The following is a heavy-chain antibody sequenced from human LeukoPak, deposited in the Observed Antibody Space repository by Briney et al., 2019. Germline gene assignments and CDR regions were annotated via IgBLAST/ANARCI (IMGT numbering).Heavy chain of an antibody. CDR2: ISSNSKYT. V-gene: IGHV3-11*05. CDR1: GFMFSDYF. Sequence: GSLRLSCAAFGFMFSDYFMSWIRQAPGKELEWISYISSNSKYTKYADSVKGRFTISRDNAKKSLYLQMNSLRAEDTAVYYCARDNGNKYYFDYWGQGTLVTVSS. J-gene: IGHJ4*02. D-gene: IGHD2-8*01. CDR3: ARDNGNKYYFDY.